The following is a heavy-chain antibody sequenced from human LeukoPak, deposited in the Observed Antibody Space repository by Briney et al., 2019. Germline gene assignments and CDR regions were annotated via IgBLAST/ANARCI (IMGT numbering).Heavy chain of an antibody. J-gene: IGHJ4*02. CDR3: ARGKRGYSSSWYDY. CDR2: INHSGST. D-gene: IGHD6-13*01. CDR1: GGSFGGYY. V-gene: IGHV4-34*01. Sequence: PSETLSLTCAVSGGSFGGYYWSWIRQPPGKGLEWIGEINHSGSTNYNPSLKSRVTISVDTSKNQFSLKLSSVTAADTAVYYCARGKRGYSSSWYDYWGQGTLVTVSS.